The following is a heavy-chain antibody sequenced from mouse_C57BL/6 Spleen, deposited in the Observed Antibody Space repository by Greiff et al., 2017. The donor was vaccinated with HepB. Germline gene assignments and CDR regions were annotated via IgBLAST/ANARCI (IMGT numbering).Heavy chain of an antibody. CDR3: ARLEDFAY. CDR2: IDPSDSYT. CDR1: GYTFTSYW. Sequence: QVQLQQPGAELVMPGASVKLSCKASGYTFTSYWMHWVKQRPGQGLEWIGEIDPSDSYTNYNQKFKGKSTLTVYKSSSTAYMQLSSLTSEDSAVYYCARLEDFAYWGQGTLVTVSA. V-gene: IGHV1-69*01. J-gene: IGHJ3*01.